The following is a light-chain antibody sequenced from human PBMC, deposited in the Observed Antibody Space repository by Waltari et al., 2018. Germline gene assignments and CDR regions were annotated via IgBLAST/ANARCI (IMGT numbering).Light chain of an antibody. CDR1: SSNISAPYD. Sequence: QSVLPQPPPVSVAPAQWATIISPGTSSNISAPYDVHSYQQLPEKAPKLLNSANNNLPSGVPDRFSGSKSGTSAYLAITGLQAEDEGDYFCQSYDLSLSGRVFGGGTKLTVL. CDR3: QSYDLSLSGRV. CDR2: ANN. V-gene: IGLV1-40*01. J-gene: IGLJ3*02.